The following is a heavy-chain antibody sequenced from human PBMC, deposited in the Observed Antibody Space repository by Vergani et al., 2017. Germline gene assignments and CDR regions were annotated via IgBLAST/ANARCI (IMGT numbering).Heavy chain of an antibody. CDR3: AGVYCSGGSCYYDY. V-gene: IGHV4-34*01. Sequence: QVQLQQWGAGLLKPSETLSLTCAVYGGSFSGYYWSWIRQPPGKGLEWIGEINHSRSTNYNPSLKSRVTISVDTSKNQFSLKLSSVTAAGTAVYYCAGVYCSGGSCYYDYWGQGTLVTVSS. J-gene: IGHJ4*02. CDR2: INHSRST. D-gene: IGHD2-15*01. CDR1: GGSFSGYY.